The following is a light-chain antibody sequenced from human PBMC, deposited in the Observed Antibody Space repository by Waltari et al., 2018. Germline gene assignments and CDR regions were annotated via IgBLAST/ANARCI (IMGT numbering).Light chain of an antibody. CDR1: RSNIGNNY. CDR3: GTWDSSLSSWV. J-gene: IGLJ3*02. CDR2: ENN. Sequence: QSVLTQTPSVSAAPGQKVTISCSGSRSNIGNNYVSWYQQVPGTAPKLLIYENNRRPSGIPDRFSGSKSGTSATLGITGLQTGDEADYYCGTWDSSLSSWVFGGGTKLTAL. V-gene: IGLV1-51*02.